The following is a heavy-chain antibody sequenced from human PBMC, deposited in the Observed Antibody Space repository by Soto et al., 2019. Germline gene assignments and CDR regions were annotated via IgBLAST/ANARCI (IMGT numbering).Heavy chain of an antibody. V-gene: IGHV4-39*01. J-gene: IGHJ6*02. CDR2: IYYSGST. CDR3: ARQFYYYDSSGYTGYYYGMDV. CDR1: GGSVSSSSYY. D-gene: IGHD3-22*01. Sequence: QVQLQESGPGLVKPSETLSLTCTVSGGSVSSSSYYWGWIRQPPGKGLEWIGSIYYSGSTYYNPSLKSRVTISVDTSKNQFSLKLSSVTAADTAVYYCARQFYYYDSSGYTGYYYGMDVWGQGTTVTVSS.